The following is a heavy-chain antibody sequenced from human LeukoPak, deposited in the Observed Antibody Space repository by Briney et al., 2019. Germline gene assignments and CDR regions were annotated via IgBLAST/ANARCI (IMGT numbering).Heavy chain of an antibody. Sequence: GASVKVSCKASGYTFTDYNIHWVRQAPGQGLEWMGWISPNSGGTNYAQKFQGRVTMTRDTSITTAYMELSRLRSGDTAMYYCTVWFGELTHWGQGTLVTVSS. CDR1: GYTFTDYN. CDR3: TVWFGELTH. V-gene: IGHV1-2*02. CDR2: ISPNSGGT. J-gene: IGHJ4*02. D-gene: IGHD3-10*01.